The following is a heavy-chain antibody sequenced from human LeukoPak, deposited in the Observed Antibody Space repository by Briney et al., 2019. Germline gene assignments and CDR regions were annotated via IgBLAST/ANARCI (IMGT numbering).Heavy chain of an antibody. CDR2: ISSSSSYI. D-gene: IGHD3-3*01. V-gene: IGHV3-21*01. CDR1: GFTFSSYS. CDR3: ARPRITIFGVVTNYYYYMDV. J-gene: IGHJ6*03. Sequence: PGGSLRLSCAASGFTFSSYSMNWVRQAPGKGLEWVLSISSSSSYIYYADSVKGRFTISRDNAKNSLYLQMNNLRAEDTAVYYCARPRITIFGVVTNYYYYMDVWGKGTTVTVSS.